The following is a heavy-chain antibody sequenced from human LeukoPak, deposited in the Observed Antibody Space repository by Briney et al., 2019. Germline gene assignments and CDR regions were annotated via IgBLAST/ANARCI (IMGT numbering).Heavy chain of an antibody. J-gene: IGHJ4*02. CDR3: AKEPDTYSNYYFDY. CDR2: VYSGRTGST. V-gene: IGHV3-66*02. Sequence: GSLRLSCAASGLRISDYYMSWVRQAPGKGLEWVSVVYSGRTGSTYYADSVKGRFTISRDNSKNTLYLQMNSLRAEDTAVYYCAKEPDTYSNYYFDYWGQGTLVTVSS. CDR1: GLRISDYY. D-gene: IGHD4-11*01.